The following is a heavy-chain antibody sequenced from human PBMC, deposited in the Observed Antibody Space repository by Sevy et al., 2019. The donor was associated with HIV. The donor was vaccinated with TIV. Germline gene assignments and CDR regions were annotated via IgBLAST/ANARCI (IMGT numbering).Heavy chain of an antibody. D-gene: IGHD3-3*01. CDR3: ARAAGSGYPYYYYGMDV. CDR1: GGSFSGYY. V-gene: IGHV4-34*01. J-gene: IGHJ6*02. CDR2: INHSGST. Sequence: SETLSLTCAVYGGSFSGYYWSWIHQPPGKGLEWIGEINHSGSTNYNPSLKSRVTISVDTSKNQFSLKLSSVTAADTAVYYCARAAGSGYPYYYYGMDVWGQGTTVTVSS.